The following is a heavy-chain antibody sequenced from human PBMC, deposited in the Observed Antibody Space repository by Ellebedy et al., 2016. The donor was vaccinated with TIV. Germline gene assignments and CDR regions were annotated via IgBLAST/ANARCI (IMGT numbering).Heavy chain of an antibody. CDR3: ARETSGRDY. CDR2: IWYDGGNK. Sequence: GGSLRLSCAASGFTFSSYAMHWVRQAPGKGLEWVAVIWYDGGNKYYADFVKGRFTISRDNSKSTLYLQMNSLRVEDTAMYYCARETSGRDYWGQGTLVTVSS. CDR1: GFTFSSYA. V-gene: IGHV3-33*08. J-gene: IGHJ4*02. D-gene: IGHD6-19*01.